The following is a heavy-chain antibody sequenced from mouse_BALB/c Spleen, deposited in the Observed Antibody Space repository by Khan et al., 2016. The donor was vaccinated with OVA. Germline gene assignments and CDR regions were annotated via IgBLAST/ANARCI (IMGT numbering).Heavy chain of an antibody. CDR2: ISYSGNT. Sequence: DVQLQESGPGLVKPSQSLSLTCTVTGYSITSDYAWNWIRQFPGNKLEWMGHISYSGNTKYNPSLKSRISITRDTPKNQFFLQLNSVTTEDTATYYCARIYGGDFDYWGQGTTLTVSS. J-gene: IGHJ2*01. CDR3: ARIYGGDFDY. D-gene: IGHD1-1*01. V-gene: IGHV3-2*02. CDR1: GYSITSDYA.